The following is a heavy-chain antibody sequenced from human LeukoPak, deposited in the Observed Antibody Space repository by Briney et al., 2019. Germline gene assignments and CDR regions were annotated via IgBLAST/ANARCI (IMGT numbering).Heavy chain of an antibody. CDR3: ARHCGSSSCRGFDY. J-gene: IGHJ4*02. CDR1: GGSISVNY. V-gene: IGHV4-59*01. Sequence: SETLSLTCTVSGGSISVNYWSWIRQSPGKGLEWIAYIYYGGSTNYNPSLKSRVTISVDTSKNQFSLKLSSVTAADTAVYYCARHCGSSSCRGFDYWGQGTLVTVSS. D-gene: IGHD2-2*01. CDR2: IYYGGST.